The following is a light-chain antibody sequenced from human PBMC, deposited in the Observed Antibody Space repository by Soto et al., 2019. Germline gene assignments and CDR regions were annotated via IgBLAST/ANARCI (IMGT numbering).Light chain of an antibody. Sequence: DIVMTQSPDSLAVSLGERATINCRSSQSVLYSSNNKNYLGWYQQKPGQAPKLLIYWASTRESGVPDRFSGSGSGTDFTLTISSLQAEDVAVYYCQYYYSDPPWTFGQGTKVEIK. CDR2: WAS. CDR1: QSVLYSSNNKNY. CDR3: QYYYSDPPWT. V-gene: IGKV4-1*01. J-gene: IGKJ1*01.